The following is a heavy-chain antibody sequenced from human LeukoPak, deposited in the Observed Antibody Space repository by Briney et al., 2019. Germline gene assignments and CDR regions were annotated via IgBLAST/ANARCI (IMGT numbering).Heavy chain of an antibody. J-gene: IGHJ4*02. V-gene: IGHV3-7*01. Sequence: GGSLRLSCAASGFMFSSYWMTWVRQAPGKGLEWVANIKQVGSENSYVDSVKGRFTISRDNAENSLYLQINSLRAEDTAVYCCARIRGDYYFDYWGQGTLVTVSS. D-gene: IGHD3-16*01. CDR2: IKQVGSEN. CDR1: GFMFSSYW. CDR3: ARIRGDYYFDY.